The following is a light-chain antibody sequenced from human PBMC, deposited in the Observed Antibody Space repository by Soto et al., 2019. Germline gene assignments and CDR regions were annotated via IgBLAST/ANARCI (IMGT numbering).Light chain of an antibody. Sequence: DIQMTQSPSSLSASVGDRVTITCQASQDMSNYLNWYQQKPGKAPKLLIYDASNLETGVPSRFSGSGSGKDFTFPISSLQPEDIATYYCQQYDNLPYTFGQGTKLEI. V-gene: IGKV1-33*01. CDR3: QQYDNLPYT. CDR1: QDMSNY. J-gene: IGKJ2*01. CDR2: DAS.